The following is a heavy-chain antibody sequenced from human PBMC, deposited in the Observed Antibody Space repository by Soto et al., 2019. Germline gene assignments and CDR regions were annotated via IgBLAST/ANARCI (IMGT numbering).Heavy chain of an antibody. CDR1: GFTFTNSA. D-gene: IGHD2-15*01. J-gene: IGHJ3*02. CDR3: VAELHSGGSRCPFDI. V-gene: IGHV1-58*01. Sequence: QMQLVQSGPEVKEPGTSVKVSCKTSGFTFTNSAVQWVRQARGERLEWIGWIVVGSGNTKYAQKLQERVTISRDMSKSTANLEMSSLTSEDTAVYYCVAELHSGGSRCPFDIWGPGTMVTGSS. CDR2: IVVGSGNT.